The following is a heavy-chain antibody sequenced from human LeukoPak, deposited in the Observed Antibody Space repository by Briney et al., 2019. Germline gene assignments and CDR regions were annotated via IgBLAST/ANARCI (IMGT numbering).Heavy chain of an antibody. CDR1: GYTFRNYG. Sequence: ASVKVSCKASGYTFRNYGINWVRQAPGQGLEWMGWISAYNGNTNYAQKLQGRVTMTTDTSASTAYMELRSLRSDDTAVYYCARGPLPGDAFDIWGQGTMVTVSS. CDR2: ISAYNGNT. V-gene: IGHV1-18*01. CDR3: ARGPLPGDAFDI. J-gene: IGHJ3*02.